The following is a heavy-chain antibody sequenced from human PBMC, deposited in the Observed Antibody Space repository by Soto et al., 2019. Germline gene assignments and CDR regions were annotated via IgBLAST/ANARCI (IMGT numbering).Heavy chain of an antibody. CDR2: MNPNGGNT. CDR1: GYTSTSYD. CDR3: ARADWGLRYYYGMDV. D-gene: IGHD7-27*01. Sequence: QVQLVQSGAEVKKPGASVKVSCKASGYTSTSYDINWVRQATGQGLEWMGWMNPNGGNTGYEQKFQGRVTMTRNTSISTAYMELSSLRSEDTAVYYCARADWGLRYYYGMDVWGQGTTVTVSS. J-gene: IGHJ6*02. V-gene: IGHV1-8*01.